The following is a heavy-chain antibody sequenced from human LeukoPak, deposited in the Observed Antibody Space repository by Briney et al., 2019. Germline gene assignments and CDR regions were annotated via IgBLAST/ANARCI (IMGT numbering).Heavy chain of an antibody. CDR2: IWYDGSNK. Sequence: GGSLRLSCAASGFTFSSYSMNWVRQAPGKGLEWVAVIWYDGSNKYYADSVKGRFTISRDNSKNTLYLQMNSLRAEDTAVYYCARDNIAAAGYYYYYGMDVWGKGTRSPSPQ. CDR3: ARDNIAAAGYYYYYGMDV. D-gene: IGHD6-13*01. CDR1: GFTFSSYS. V-gene: IGHV3-33*08. J-gene: IGHJ6*04.